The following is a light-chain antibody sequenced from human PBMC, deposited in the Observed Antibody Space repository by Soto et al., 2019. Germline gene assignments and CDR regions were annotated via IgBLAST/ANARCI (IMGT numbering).Light chain of an antibody. Sequence: QSVLTQPPSVSGAPGQRVTISCTGSSSNIGAGYDVHWYQQLPGTAPKLLIYGNSNRPSGVPDRFSGSKSGTSASLAITGLQADDEAYYYCQSYDSSLSGVVFGGGTKLTVL. CDR3: QSYDSSLSGVV. CDR1: SSNIGAGYD. J-gene: IGLJ2*01. CDR2: GNS. V-gene: IGLV1-40*01.